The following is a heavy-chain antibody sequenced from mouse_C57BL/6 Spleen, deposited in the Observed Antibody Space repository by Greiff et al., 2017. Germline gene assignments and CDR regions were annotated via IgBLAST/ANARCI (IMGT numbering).Heavy chain of an antibody. CDR1: GYTFTSYW. D-gene: IGHD3-3*01. J-gene: IGHJ4*01. V-gene: IGHV1-59*01. CDR3: ARSAFRDAMDY. Sequence: QVQLQQPGAELVRPGTSVKLSCKASGYTFTSYWMHWVKQRPGQGLEWIGVIDPSDSYTNYNQKFKGKATLTVDTSSSTAYMQLSSLTSEDSAVYYCARSAFRDAMDYWGQGTSVTVSS. CDR2: IDPSDSYT.